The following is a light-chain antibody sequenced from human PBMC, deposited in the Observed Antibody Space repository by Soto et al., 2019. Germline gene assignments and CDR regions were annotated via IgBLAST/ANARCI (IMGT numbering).Light chain of an antibody. CDR1: SSNIGNNY. J-gene: IGLJ1*01. V-gene: IGLV1-51*01. CDR3: GTWDSSLGAYV. CDR2: DNN. Sequence: SVLTQPPSVSAAPGQKVTVSCSGSSSNIGNNYVSWYQQLPGTAPKLLIYDNNKRPSGIPDRFSGSKSGTSATLGITGLQTGDEADYYCGTWDSSLGAYVFGTGTKVTVL.